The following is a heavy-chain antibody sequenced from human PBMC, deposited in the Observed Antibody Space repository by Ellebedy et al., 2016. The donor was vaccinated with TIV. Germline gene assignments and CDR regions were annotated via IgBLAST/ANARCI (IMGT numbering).Heavy chain of an antibody. Sequence: GGSLRLSXEASGFSFGGLAMHWVRQTPGKGLHWVSSISGAGDITYYAESARGRFTISRDNSKNTVYLQMTSLRVDDTAVYYCAKGDNTWEYYIDHWGQGALVTVSS. D-gene: IGHD3-10*01. V-gene: IGHV3-23*01. CDR1: GFSFGGLA. J-gene: IGHJ4*02. CDR2: ISGAGDIT. CDR3: AKGDNTWEYYIDH.